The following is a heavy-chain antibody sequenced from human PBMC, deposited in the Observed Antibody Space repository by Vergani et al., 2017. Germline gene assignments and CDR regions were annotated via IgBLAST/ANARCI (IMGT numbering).Heavy chain of an antibody. CDR2: INHSGST. Sequence: QVQLQQWGAGLLKPSETLSLTCAVYGGSFSGYYWSWIRQPPGKGLEWIGEINHSGSTNYNPSLKSRVTISVDTSKNQFSLKLSSVTAADTAVYYCARDATPNVVVTANHYGMDVWGQGTTVTVSS. CDR3: ARDATPNVVVTANHYGMDV. CDR1: GGSFSGYY. V-gene: IGHV4-34*01. D-gene: IGHD2-21*02. J-gene: IGHJ6*02.